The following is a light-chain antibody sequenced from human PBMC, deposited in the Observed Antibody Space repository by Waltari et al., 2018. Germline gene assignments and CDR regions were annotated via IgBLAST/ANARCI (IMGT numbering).Light chain of an antibody. CDR2: LNN. CDR3: ATWDDNLSGVV. V-gene: IGLV1-47*01. Sequence: QSVLTQPPSASGTPGQRITISCSGSTSNIGSNFVYWYQQLPGTAPKLLIRLNNQRPSGAPDRFSGSKSGTSASLAISGLRSEDEADYYCATWDDNLSGVVFGGGTKLSVL. CDR1: TSNIGSNF. J-gene: IGLJ2*01.